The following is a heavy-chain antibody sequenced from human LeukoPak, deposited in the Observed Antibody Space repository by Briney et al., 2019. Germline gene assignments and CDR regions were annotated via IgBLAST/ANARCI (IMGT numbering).Heavy chain of an antibody. V-gene: IGHV3-30*18. CDR3: AKDLGMTTGGIYGMDV. J-gene: IGHJ6*04. CDR1: GFTYSDYP. D-gene: IGHD4-17*01. Sequence: GGSLTLSCTASGFTYSDYPMHWPRQAPGRALDWVAVISYHGSDQSYPVSVKGRFTISRDNAKNTLYLQMNSLSVEDTAVYYCAKDLGMTTGGIYGMDVWGKGTTVTVSS. CDR2: ISYHGSDQ.